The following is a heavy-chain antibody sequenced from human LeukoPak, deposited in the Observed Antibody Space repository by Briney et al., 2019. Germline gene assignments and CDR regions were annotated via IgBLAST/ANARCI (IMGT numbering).Heavy chain of an antibody. V-gene: IGHV3-53*01. J-gene: IGHJ6*03. D-gene: IGHD3-10*01. CDR2: TYSNGRT. CDR3: ARVLSGRGSLYDYYYYMDV. Sequence: PGGSLRLSCAASGFTVSSNYMGWVRQAPGKGLEWVSVTYSNGRTYYADSVKGRFTISRDISKNTLYLQMNSLRAEDTAVYYRARVLSGRGSLYDYYYYMDVWGKGTTVTISS. CDR1: GFTVSSNY.